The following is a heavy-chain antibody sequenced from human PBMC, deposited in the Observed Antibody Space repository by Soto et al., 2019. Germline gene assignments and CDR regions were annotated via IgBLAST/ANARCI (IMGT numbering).Heavy chain of an antibody. J-gene: IGHJ6*02. CDR1: GFTFSGSA. V-gene: IGHV3-73*02. CDR2: IGRKANSYAT. CDR3: AAAATYYYNYAMDV. Sequence: EVQLVESGGGLVQPGGSLKLSCAASGFTFSGSAMHWVRQASGKGLEWVGRIGRKANSYATAYAASVKGRFTISRDDRKNTAYLQMKSLKTEDTAVYYCAAAATYYYNYAMDVWGQGTTVTVSS. D-gene: IGHD6-13*01.